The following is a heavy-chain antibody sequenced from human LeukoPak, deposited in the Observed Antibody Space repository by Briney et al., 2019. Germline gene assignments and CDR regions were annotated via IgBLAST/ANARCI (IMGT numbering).Heavy chain of an antibody. CDR1: GFTFSSHW. CDR3: ASPRIAVAGTSPPFDY. V-gene: IGHV3-7*03. CDR2: INQDGGQK. Sequence: GGSLRLSCAGSGFTFSSHWIGWVRQAPGKGLEWVAHINQDGGQKYYVDSVEGRFAISRDNAKNSLYLQMNSLRAEDTAVYYCASPRIAVAGTSPPFDYWGQGTLVTVSS. J-gene: IGHJ4*02. D-gene: IGHD6-19*01.